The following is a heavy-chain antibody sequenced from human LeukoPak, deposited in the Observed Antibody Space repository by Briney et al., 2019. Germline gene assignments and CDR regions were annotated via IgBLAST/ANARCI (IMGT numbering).Heavy chain of an antibody. V-gene: IGHV4-59*12. CDR2: IYYSGST. Sequence: SETLSLTCTVSGGSISSYYWSWIRQPPGKGLEWIGYIYYSGSTNYNPSLKSRVTISVDTSKNQFSLKLSSVTAADTAVYYCARGSIVVVPAAIGDYYYYGMDVWGQGTTVTVSS. D-gene: IGHD2-2*02. CDR1: GGSISSYY. CDR3: ARGSIVVVPAAIGDYYYYGMDV. J-gene: IGHJ6*02.